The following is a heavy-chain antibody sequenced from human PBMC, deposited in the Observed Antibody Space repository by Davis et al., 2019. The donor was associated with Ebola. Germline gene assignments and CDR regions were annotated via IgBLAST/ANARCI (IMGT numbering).Heavy chain of an antibody. V-gene: IGHV1-69*13. CDR1: GGTFSSYA. CDR3: ARDKNTYYDFWSGSWFDP. J-gene: IGHJ5*02. CDR2: LIPIFGPA. Sequence: SVPVSCMASGGTFSSYAISWVRQAPRQGLEWMGGLIPIFGPANYAQKFQGRVTITADESTSTAYMELSSLRSEDTAVYYCARDKNTYYDFWSGSWFDPWGQGTLVTVSS. D-gene: IGHD3-3*01.